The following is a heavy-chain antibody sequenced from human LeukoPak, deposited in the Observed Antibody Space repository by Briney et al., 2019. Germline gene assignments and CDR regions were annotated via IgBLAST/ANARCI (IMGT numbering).Heavy chain of an antibody. V-gene: IGHV3-23*01. CDR1: GFTFNNYA. CDR3: AKYYYGSGNSYGLDV. CDR2: TDGSGTST. J-gene: IGHJ6*02. D-gene: IGHD3-10*01. Sequence: PGGSLRLSCAASGFTFNNYAMSWVRQAPGKGLEWVSSTDGSGTSTYYADSVKGRFTISRDNSKNTLYLHMSSLRDEDTAIYHCAKYYYGSGNSYGLDVWGQGTTVTASS.